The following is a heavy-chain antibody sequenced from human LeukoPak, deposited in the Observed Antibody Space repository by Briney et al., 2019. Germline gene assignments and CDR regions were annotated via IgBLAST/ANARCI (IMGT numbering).Heavy chain of an antibody. CDR1: GFTFSSYG. V-gene: IGHV3-33*06. D-gene: IGHD4-17*01. CDR3: AKGTYPYGDYSYYFDY. CDR2: IWYDGSNK. J-gene: IGHJ4*02. Sequence: GGSLRLSCAASGFTFSSYGMHWVRQAPGKGLEWAAVIWYDGSNKYYADSVKGRFTISRDNSKNTLYLQMNSLRAEDTAVYYCAKGTYPYGDYSYYFDYWGQGTLVTVSS.